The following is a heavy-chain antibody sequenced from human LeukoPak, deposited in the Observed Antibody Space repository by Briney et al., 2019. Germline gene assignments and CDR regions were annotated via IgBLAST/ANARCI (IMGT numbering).Heavy chain of an antibody. Sequence: ASVRVSCKASGYTFTNYYIHWMRQAPGQGLEWMGIINTSGGKTSYPLKFQGRVTVTRDTSRSTVYMELSSLRSEDTAVYYCARAILGAFDIWGQATIVSVSA. CDR1: GYTFTNYY. J-gene: IGHJ3*02. CDR3: ARAILGAFDI. D-gene: IGHD1-26*01. CDR2: INTSGGKT. V-gene: IGHV1-46*01.